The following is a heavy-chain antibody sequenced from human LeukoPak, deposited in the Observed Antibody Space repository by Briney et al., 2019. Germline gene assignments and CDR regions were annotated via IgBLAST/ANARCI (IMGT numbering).Heavy chain of an antibody. V-gene: IGHV3-23*01. CDR1: GFTFSSYA. J-gene: IGHJ4*02. Sequence: PGGSLRLSCAASGFTFSSYAMSWVRQAPGKGLEWVSGISGSGDNTYYADSVKGRFTISRDNSKNTLYLQMNSLRAEDTAVYYCARDASMGAAAGTFDYWGQGTLVTVSS. CDR3: ARDASMGAAAGTFDY. CDR2: ISGSGDNT. D-gene: IGHD6-13*01.